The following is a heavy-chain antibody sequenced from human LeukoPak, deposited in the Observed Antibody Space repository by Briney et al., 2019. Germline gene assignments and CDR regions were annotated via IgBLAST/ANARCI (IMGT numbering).Heavy chain of an antibody. D-gene: IGHD5-18*01. CDR3: ARAAYVDTTLVAPY. CDR2: ISSTSNYI. J-gene: IGHJ4*02. V-gene: IGHV3-21*01. Sequence: GGSLRLSCAASGFTFSSYTMNWVRQAPGTGLEWVSSISSTSNYIYYADSVKGRFTISRDNAKNSLYLQMNSLRAEDTAVYYCARAAYVDTTLVAPYWGQGTLVTVSS. CDR1: GFTFSSYT.